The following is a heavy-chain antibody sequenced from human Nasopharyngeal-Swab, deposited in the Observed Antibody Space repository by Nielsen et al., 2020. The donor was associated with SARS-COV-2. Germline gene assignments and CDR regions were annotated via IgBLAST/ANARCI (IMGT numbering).Heavy chain of an antibody. CDR2: ISLSGPTK. CDR3: ARAPAGVAVPLIDY. V-gene: IGHV3-11*01. J-gene: IGHJ4*02. Sequence: GGSLRLSCSASGFTFSDYYLTWVRQTPGKGLQWVSLISLSGPTKYSADSVKGRFTISRDNARNPLLLQMTSMTADDTAIYYCARAPAGVAVPLIDYWGQGTLVTVSS. CDR1: GFTFSDYY. D-gene: IGHD3-3*01.